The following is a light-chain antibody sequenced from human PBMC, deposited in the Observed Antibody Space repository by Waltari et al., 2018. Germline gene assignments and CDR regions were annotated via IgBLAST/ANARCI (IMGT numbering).Light chain of an antibody. J-gene: IGLJ2*01. V-gene: IGLV2-8*01. CDR1: SSDVGAYYY. CDR2: EVS. CDR3: SSYAGSNNLV. Sequence: QSALTQPPSASGSPGQSVTISCTGTSSDVGAYYYLSWYHPHPGKAPKLPISEVSKRPSGFPDRFSGSRSGNTASLTVSWLQAEDEADYYCSSYAGSNNLVFGGETKLTVL.